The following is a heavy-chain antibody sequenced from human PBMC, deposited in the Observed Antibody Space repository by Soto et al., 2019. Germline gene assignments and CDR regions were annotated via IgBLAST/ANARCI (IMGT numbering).Heavy chain of an antibody. Sequence: GGSLRLSCSASGFTFSSYAMHWVRQAPGKGLEYVSAISSNGGSTYYADSVKGRFTISRDNSKNTLYLQMSSLRAEDTAVYYCVKGKVGAISGNWFDPWGQGTLVTVSS. D-gene: IGHD1-26*01. V-gene: IGHV3-64D*06. CDR3: VKGKVGAISGNWFDP. CDR1: GFTFSSYA. J-gene: IGHJ5*02. CDR2: ISSNGGST.